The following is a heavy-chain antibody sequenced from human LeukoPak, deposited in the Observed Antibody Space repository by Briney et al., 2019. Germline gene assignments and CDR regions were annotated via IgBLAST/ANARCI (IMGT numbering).Heavy chain of an antibody. V-gene: IGHV4-61*02. J-gene: IGHJ5*02. CDR1: GGSISSGSYY. CDR2: IYTSGST. Sequence: SETLSLTCTVSGGSISSGSYYWSWIRQPAGKGLEWIGRIYTSGSTNYNPSLKSRVTISVDTSKNQFSLKLSSVTAADTAVYYCASSYYYDSSGSLWFDPWGQGTLVTVSS. CDR3: ASSYYYDSSGSLWFDP. D-gene: IGHD3-22*01.